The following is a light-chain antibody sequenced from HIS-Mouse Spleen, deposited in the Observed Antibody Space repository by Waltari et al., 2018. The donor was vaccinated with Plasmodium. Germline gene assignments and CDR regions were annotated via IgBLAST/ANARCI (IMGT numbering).Light chain of an antibody. J-gene: IGLJ3*02. Sequence: QPVLTQPPSSSASPGESARLTCTLPSAINVGSYNIHWSKQKPGSPPRYLLYYYSDSDKGQGSGVPSRFSGSKDASANTGILLISGLQSEDEADYYCMIWPSNASGVFGGGTKLTVL. CDR3: MIWPSNASGV. V-gene: IGLV5-37*01. CDR1: SAINVGSYN. CDR2: YYSDSDK.